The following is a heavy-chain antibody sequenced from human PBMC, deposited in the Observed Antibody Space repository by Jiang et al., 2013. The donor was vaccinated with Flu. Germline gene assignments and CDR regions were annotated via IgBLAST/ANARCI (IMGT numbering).Heavy chain of an antibody. CDR2: MNPNSHNT. D-gene: IGHD1-14*01. J-gene: IGHJ4*02. Sequence: SGAEVKKPGASVKVSCTASGYTFTSYDVVWVRQATGQGLEWMGWMNPNSHNTGYAQKFRGRVTMISDTSISTAYMELYSLTSEDTAVYFCTRAVRNQLLSEYWGQGTLVTVSS. CDR1: GYTFTSYD. CDR3: TRAVRNQLLSEY. V-gene: IGHV1-8*01.